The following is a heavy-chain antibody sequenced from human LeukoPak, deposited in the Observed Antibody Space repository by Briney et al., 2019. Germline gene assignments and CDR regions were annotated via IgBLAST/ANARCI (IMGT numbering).Heavy chain of an antibody. J-gene: IGHJ4*02. CDR2: IWYDGSNK. Sequence: GGSLRLSCAASGFTFSSYGMHWVRQAPGKGLEWVAVIWYDGSNKYYADSVKGRFTISRDNSKNTLYLQMNSLRAEDTAVYYCARDRPNGKAAVADSLDYWGQGTLVAVSS. CDR3: ARDRPNGKAAVADSLDY. V-gene: IGHV3-33*01. D-gene: IGHD6-19*01. CDR1: GFTFSSYG.